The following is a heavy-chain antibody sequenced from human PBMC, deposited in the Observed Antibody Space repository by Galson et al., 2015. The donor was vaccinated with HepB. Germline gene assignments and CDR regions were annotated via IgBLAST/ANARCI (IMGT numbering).Heavy chain of an antibody. CDR3: AKDMAVVGATTELDV. Sequence: SLRLSCAASGLTFSSYSMNWVRQAPGKGLEWVSSISSSSSYIYYADSVKGRFTISRDNAKNSLYLQMNSLRAEDTALYYCAKDMAVVGATTELDVWGQGALVTVS. D-gene: IGHD1-26*01. J-gene: IGHJ4*02. CDR1: GLTFSSYS. CDR2: ISSSSSYI. V-gene: IGHV3-21*04.